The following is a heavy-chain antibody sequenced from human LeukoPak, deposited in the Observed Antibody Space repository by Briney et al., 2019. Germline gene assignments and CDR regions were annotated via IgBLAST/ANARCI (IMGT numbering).Heavy chain of an antibody. CDR3: ARSEKGPFSSSWYYNY. J-gene: IGHJ4*02. Sequence: GGSLRLSCAASGFTFSSYDMHWVRQAKGKGLEWVSAIGTAGDTYYPGSVKGRFTISRENAKSSLYIQMTSLRAGDTAVYYCARSEKGPFSSSWYYNYWGQGTLVTVSS. CDR2: IGTAGDT. V-gene: IGHV3-13*01. CDR1: GFTFSSYD. D-gene: IGHD6-13*01.